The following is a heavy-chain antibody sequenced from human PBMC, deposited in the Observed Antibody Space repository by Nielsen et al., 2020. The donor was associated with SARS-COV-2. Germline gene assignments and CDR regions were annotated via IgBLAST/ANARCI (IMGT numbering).Heavy chain of an antibody. J-gene: IGHJ4*02. CDR1: GFTFSSYA. V-gene: IGHV3-30-3*01. CDR2: ISYDGSNK. CDR3: AKEEYDFWSGYYTEGAGWFDY. D-gene: IGHD3-3*01. Sequence: GESLKISCAASGFTFSSYAMHWVRQAPGKGLEWVAVISYDGSNKYYADSVKGRFTISRDNSKNTLYLQMNSLRAEDTAVYYCAKEEYDFWSGYYTEGAGWFDYWGQGTLVTVSS.